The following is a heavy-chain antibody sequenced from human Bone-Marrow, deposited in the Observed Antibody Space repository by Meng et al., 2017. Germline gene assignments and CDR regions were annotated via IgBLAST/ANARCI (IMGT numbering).Heavy chain of an antibody. CDR3: ARRRIQSTNWFDP. J-gene: IGHJ5*02. CDR1: GYTFTSYD. CDR2: MNPNSGNT. Sequence: QVRPVQLGAEVKKPGASVKVSCKASGYTFTSYDINWVRQATGQGLEWMGWMNPNSGNTGYAQKFQGRVTMTRNTSISTAYMELSSLRSEDTAVYYCARRRIQSTNWFDPWGQGTLVTVSS. D-gene: IGHD5-18*01. V-gene: IGHV1-8*01.